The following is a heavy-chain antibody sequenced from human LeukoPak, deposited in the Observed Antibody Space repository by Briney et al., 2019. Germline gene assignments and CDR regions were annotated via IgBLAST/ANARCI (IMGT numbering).Heavy chain of an antibody. CDR1: GGSISGYY. D-gene: IGHD1-14*01. CDR3: ASGTYGTLFF. J-gene: IGHJ4*02. Sequence: PSETLSLTCTVSGGSISGYYWTWIRQPPGKGLEWIGYISYSGSTNYNPSLQSRVTMSVDSSKNQFSLQLGTVAAADTATYYCASGTYGTLFFWGQGTLVPVSS. V-gene: IGHV4-59*01. CDR2: ISYSGST.